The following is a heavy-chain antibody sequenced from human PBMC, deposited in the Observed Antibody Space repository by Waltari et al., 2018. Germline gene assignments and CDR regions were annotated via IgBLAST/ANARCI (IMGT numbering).Heavy chain of an antibody. CDR3: ARDPRGYCSGGSCYSGRGYYYYGMDV. Sequence: QVQLVQSGAEVKKPGASVKVSCKASGYTFTSYGISWVRQAPGQGLEWMGWISAYNGNTNYAQKLQGRVTMTTDTSTSTAYMELRSLRSDDTAVYDCARDPRGYCSGGSCYSGRGYYYYGMDVWGQGTTVTVSS. CDR1: GYTFTSYG. CDR2: ISAYNGNT. V-gene: IGHV1-18*01. D-gene: IGHD2-15*01. J-gene: IGHJ6*02.